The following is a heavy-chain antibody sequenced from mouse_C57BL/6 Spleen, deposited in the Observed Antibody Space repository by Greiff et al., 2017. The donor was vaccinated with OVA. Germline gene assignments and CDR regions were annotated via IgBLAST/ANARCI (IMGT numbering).Heavy chain of an antibody. D-gene: IGHD1-1*01. CDR3: ARKRLNSGSTDWYCDV. V-gene: IGHV1-69*01. J-gene: IGHJ1*03. Sequence: QVQLQQPGAELVMPGASVKLSCKASGYTFTSYWMHWVKQRPGQGLEWIGEIDPSDSYTNYNQKFKGKSTLTVDKSSSTAYMQLSSLTSEDSAVYYCARKRLNSGSTDWYCDVWGTGTTVTVSS. CDR1: GYTFTSYW. CDR2: IDPSDSYT.